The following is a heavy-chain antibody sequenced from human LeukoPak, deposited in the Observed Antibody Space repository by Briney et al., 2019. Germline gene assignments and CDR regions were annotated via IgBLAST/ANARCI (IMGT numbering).Heavy chain of an antibody. J-gene: IGHJ2*01. CDR2: IYYSGST. CDR1: GGSISSSNYY. CDR3: ARLTAYFDL. Sequence: PSETLSLTCTVSGGSISSSNYYWGWIRQPPGKGLEWIGYIYYSGSTNYNPSLKSRVTMSVDTSKNQFSLKVTSVTAADTAVYYCARLTAYFDLWGRGTLVTVSS. V-gene: IGHV4-39*07.